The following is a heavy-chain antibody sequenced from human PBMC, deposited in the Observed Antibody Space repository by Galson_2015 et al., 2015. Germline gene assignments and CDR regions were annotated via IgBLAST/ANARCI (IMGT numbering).Heavy chain of an antibody. Sequence: SVKVSCKASGGTFSSYAISWVRQAPGQGLEWMGGIIPIFGTANYAQKFQGRVTITADESTSTAYMELSSLRSEDTAVYYCARNRAYSSSPEAFEIWGQGTMVTVSS. CDR2: IIPIFGTA. CDR3: ARNRAYSSSPEAFEI. J-gene: IGHJ3*02. CDR1: GGTFSSYA. D-gene: IGHD6-6*01. V-gene: IGHV1-69*13.